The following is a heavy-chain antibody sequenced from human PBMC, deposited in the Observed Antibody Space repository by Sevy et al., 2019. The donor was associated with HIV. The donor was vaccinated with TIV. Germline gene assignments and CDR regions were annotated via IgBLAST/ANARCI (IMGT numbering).Heavy chain of an antibody. V-gene: IGHV4-59*01. CDR2: IYYSGST. CDR1: GGSISSYY. D-gene: IGHD6-13*01. J-gene: IGHJ4*02. Sequence: SETLSLTCTVSGGSISSYYWSWIRQPPGKGLEWIGYIYYSGSTNYNPSLKSRVTISVDTSKNQFSLKLSSVTAADPAVYYCARAISSSWYQKDYFDYWGQGTLVTVSS. CDR3: ARAISSSWYQKDYFDY.